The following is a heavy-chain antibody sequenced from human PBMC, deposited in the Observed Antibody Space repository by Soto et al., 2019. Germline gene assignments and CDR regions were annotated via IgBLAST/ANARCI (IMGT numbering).Heavy chain of an antibody. V-gene: IGHV3-48*03. CDR3: ARGPYRNTYNWFDS. CDR1: GFIFSDYE. CDR2: ISGSGLTI. J-gene: IGHJ5*02. D-gene: IGHD5-12*01. Sequence: SLRLSCAASGFIFSDYEINRVRQAPGKGLEWVSYISGSGLTIYYADSVKGRFTISRDNAKNSLYLQMNSLGVEDTAVYYCARGPYRNTYNWFDSWGQGTLVSVSS.